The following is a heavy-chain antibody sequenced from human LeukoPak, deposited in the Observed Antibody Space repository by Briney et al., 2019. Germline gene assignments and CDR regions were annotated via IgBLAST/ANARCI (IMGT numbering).Heavy chain of an antibody. Sequence: PSETLSLTCAVYGASFSGYYWSWIRQPPGKGLEWIGEINHSGSTNYNSSLKSRVTISVDTSKNQFSLKLSSVTAADTAVYYCARGRQVAVAGMWDYWGQGTLVTVSS. CDR3: ARGRQVAVAGMWDY. D-gene: IGHD6-19*01. J-gene: IGHJ4*02. CDR1: GASFSGYY. CDR2: INHSGST. V-gene: IGHV4-34*01.